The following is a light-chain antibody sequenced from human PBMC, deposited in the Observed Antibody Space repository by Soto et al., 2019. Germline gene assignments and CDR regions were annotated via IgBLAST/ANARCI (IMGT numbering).Light chain of an antibody. V-gene: IGKV1-5*01. CDR2: DAS. CDR1: QSISSW. Sequence: DIQMTQSPSTLSASVGDRVTITCRASQSISSWLAWYQQKKGKAPKLLIYDASSLESGVPSRFSGSGYGTELTITISSLQTDDFATYYCQQYNSYSGTFGHGTKVDIK. J-gene: IGKJ1*01. CDR3: QQYNSYSGT.